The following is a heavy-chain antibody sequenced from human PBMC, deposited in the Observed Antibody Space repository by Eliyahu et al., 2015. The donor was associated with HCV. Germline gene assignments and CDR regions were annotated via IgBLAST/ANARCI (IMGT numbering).Heavy chain of an antibody. CDR3: ARGLTGDPYYFDY. CDR2: IHHSGST. V-gene: IGHV4-34*01. J-gene: IGHJ4*02. Sequence: QVQLQQWGAGLLKPSETLSLTCAVYGGSFSGYYWSWIRQPPGKGLEWVGGIHHSGSTNYNPSLKSRVTISVDTSKNQFSLKLSSVTAADTAVYYCARGLTGDPYYFDYWGQGTLVTVSS. CDR1: GGSFSGYY. D-gene: IGHD7-27*01.